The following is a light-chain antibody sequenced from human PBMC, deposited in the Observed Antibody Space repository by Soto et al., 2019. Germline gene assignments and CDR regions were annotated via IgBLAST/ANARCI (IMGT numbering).Light chain of an antibody. Sequence: EIVLTQSPGTLSLSPGERATLSCRASQSVSSSYLAWYQQKPGQAPRLLIYGASSRATGIPDRFSGSGSGTYFTVTISRLEPEAFAVYYCQQYCSSLYTCGQGTKLEIK. CDR3: QQYCSSLYT. CDR1: QSVSSSY. V-gene: IGKV3-20*01. CDR2: GAS. J-gene: IGKJ2*01.